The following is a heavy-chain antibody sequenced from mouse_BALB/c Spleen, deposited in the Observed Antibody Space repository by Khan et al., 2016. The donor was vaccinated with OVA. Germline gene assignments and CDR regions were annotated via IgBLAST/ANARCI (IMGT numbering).Heavy chain of an antibody. CDR1: GYTFSDFY. Sequence: EVELVESGGGLVQPGGTLKLSCATSGYTFSDFYMCWVRQTPEKMLEWVAYISNGGGSSYYPDTVKGRFTISRDNAKNTLYLQMSRLTSEDTAIYYCARRGDVYSWFTYWGQGTLVTVSA. CDR3: ARRGDVYSWFTY. J-gene: IGHJ3*01. D-gene: IGHD2-3*01. V-gene: IGHV5-12*02. CDR2: ISNGGGSS.